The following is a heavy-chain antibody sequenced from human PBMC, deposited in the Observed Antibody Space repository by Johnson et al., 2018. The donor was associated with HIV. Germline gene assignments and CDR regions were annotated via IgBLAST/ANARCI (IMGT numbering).Heavy chain of an antibody. CDR2: ISSSGDII. V-gene: IGHV3-11*01. J-gene: IGHJ3*02. CDR3: ARKGDAFDI. CDR1: GFTFSDYY. Sequence: QVQLVESGGGVVQPGRSLRLSCAASGFTFSDYYMTWIRQAPGKGLEWLSFISSSGDIIRYANSVKGRFTISRDNAKNSLYLLMDSLRAEDTAVYYCARKGDAFDIWGQGTMVIVSS.